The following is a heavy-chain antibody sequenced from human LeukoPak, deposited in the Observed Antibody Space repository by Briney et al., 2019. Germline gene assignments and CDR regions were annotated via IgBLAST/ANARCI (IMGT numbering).Heavy chain of an antibody. CDR1: GFTFSSYA. D-gene: IGHD3-16*02. CDR3: ALFPIQESDYDYVWGSYRAYG. CDR2: ISGSGGST. J-gene: IGHJ4*02. V-gene: IGHV3-23*01. Sequence: GGSLRLSCAACGFTFSSYAMSWVRQAPGKGLEWVSAISGSGGSTYYADSVKGRFTISRDNSKDTLYLQMNSLRAEDTAVYYCALFPIQESDYDYVWGSYRAYGWGQGTLVTVSS.